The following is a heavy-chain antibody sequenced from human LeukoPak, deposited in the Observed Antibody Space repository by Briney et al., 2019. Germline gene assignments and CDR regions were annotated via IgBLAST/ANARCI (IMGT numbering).Heavy chain of an antibody. V-gene: IGHV3-23*01. CDR1: GFTFSSYA. CDR3: ARGADGVSSNSRGWFDP. J-gene: IGHJ5*02. CDR2: ISGRGGST. Sequence: PGGSLRLSCAASGFTFSSYAMSWVRQAPGKGLEWVSAISGRGGSTYYADSVKGRFTISRDNARNSLYLQMNTLRAEDTAVYSCARGADGVSSNSRGWFDPWGQGTLVTVSS. D-gene: IGHD2-15*01.